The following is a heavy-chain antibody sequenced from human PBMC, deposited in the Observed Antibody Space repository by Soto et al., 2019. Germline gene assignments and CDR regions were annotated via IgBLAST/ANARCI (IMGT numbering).Heavy chain of an antibody. CDR1: GYTFTGYY. D-gene: IGHD6-6*01. Sequence: ASVKVSCKASGYTFTGYYMHWVRQAPGQGLEWMGWINPNSGGTNYAQKFQGRVTMTRDTSISTAYMELSRLRSDDTAVYYCARDWIVGQLVSWSDPWGQGTLVTVS. V-gene: IGHV1-2*02. CDR3: ARDWIVGQLVSWSDP. J-gene: IGHJ5*02. CDR2: INPNSGGT.